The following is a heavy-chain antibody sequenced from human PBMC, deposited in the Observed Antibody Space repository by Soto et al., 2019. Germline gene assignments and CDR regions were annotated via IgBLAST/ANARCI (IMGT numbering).Heavy chain of an antibody. J-gene: IGHJ4*02. Sequence: PGGSLRLFCAASGFTFSSYGMHLVRQAPGKGLEWVAVISYDGSNKYYADSVKGRFTISRDNSKNTLYLQMNSLRAEDTAVYYCAKDRHFSGSTYFDYWGQGTLVTVSS. V-gene: IGHV3-30*18. CDR2: ISYDGSNK. CDR1: GFTFSSYG. D-gene: IGHD1-26*01. CDR3: AKDRHFSGSTYFDY.